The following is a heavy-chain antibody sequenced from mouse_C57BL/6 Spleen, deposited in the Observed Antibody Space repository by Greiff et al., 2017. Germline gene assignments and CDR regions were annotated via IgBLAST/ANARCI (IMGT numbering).Heavy chain of an antibody. CDR3: AREGLAPYGNYAMDY. D-gene: IGHD2-1*01. CDR2: INPSTGGT. V-gene: IGHV1-42*01. J-gene: IGHJ4*01. CDR1: GYSFTGYY. Sequence: VQLQQSGPELVKPGASVKISCKASGYSFTGYYMNWVKQSPEKSLEWIGEINPSTGGTTYNQKFKAKATLTVDKSSSTAYMQLKSLTSEDSAVYYCAREGLAPYGNYAMDYWGQGTSVTVSS.